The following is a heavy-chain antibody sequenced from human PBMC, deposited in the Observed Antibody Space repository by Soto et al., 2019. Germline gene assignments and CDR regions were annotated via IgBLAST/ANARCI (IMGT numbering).Heavy chain of an antibody. CDR1: GFPFNSYA. CDR2: ISYDASNK. D-gene: IGHD3-9*01. Sequence: GGSLSLSCAASGFPFNSYAMDWVRQAPGKGLEWVAVISYDASNKYYAGSVKGRFTISRDNSKDTLYLQMNSLRADDTAVYYCARGNYDILTGSGWFDPWGQGALVTVSS. CDR3: ARGNYDILTGSGWFDP. J-gene: IGHJ5*02. V-gene: IGHV3-30-3*01.